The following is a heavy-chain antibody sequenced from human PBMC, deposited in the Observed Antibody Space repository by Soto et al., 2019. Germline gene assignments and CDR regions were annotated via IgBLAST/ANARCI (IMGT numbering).Heavy chain of an antibody. CDR3: ARGDVVVVAATSWFDP. Sequence: LQPLSLTCAVLGGSFIGHDCSWIRQPTGKGLEWIGEINHSGSTNYNPSLKSRVTIPVDTSKNQFSLKLSSVTAADTAVYYCARGDVVVVAATSWFDPWGQGTLVTVSS. D-gene: IGHD2-15*01. CDR2: INHSGST. CDR1: GGSFIGHD. V-gene: IGHV4-34*01. J-gene: IGHJ5*02.